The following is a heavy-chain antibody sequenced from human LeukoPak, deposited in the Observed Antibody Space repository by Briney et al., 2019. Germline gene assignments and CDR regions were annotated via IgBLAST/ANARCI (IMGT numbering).Heavy chain of an antibody. Sequence: GSLRLSCAASGFTISTFWMSWIRQPPGKGLEWIGEINHSGSTNYNPSLKSRVTISVDTSENQFSLKLSSVTAADTAVYYCAIGLRGTRLRLGELSFPYFDYWGQGTLVTVSS. V-gene: IGHV4-34*01. CDR3: AIGLRGTRLRLGELSFPYFDY. CDR1: GFTISTFW. J-gene: IGHJ4*02. CDR2: INHSGST. D-gene: IGHD3-16*02.